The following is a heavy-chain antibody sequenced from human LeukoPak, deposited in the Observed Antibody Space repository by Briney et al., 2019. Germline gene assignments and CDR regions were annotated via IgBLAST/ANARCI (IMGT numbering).Heavy chain of an antibody. CDR3: VQNIPGTIEH. CDR2: IYSSGTT. J-gene: IGHJ1*01. Sequence: PSGTLSLTCVVSGGSISSSNWWSWVRQPPGKGLECIGNIYSSGTTYYNPSLKSRVTISIDTSKSQFSLRLSSVTAADTAVYYCVQNIPGTIEHWGQGTLVTVSS. D-gene: IGHD1-7*01. CDR1: GGSISSSNW. V-gene: IGHV4-4*02.